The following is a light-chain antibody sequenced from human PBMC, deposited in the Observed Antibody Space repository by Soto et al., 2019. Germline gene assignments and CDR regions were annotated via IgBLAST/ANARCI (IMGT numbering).Light chain of an antibody. CDR1: QSVDTW. CDR3: QHYNDYSRV. J-gene: IGKJ1*01. Sequence: DIQMTQSPSTLSASIGDTVTITCRTSQSVDTWLAWYQHKAGKASKLLIYRASSLATGVPSRFSGSGSGTAFTLTITSLQPDDFATYYCQHYNDYSRVFGQGTQVEIK. CDR2: RAS. V-gene: IGKV1-5*03.